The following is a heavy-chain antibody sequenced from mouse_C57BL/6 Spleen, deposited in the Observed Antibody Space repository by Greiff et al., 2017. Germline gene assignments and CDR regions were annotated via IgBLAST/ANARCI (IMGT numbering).Heavy chain of an antibody. J-gene: IGHJ3*01. D-gene: IGHD1-1*01. CDR3: ARGYGSSSPFAY. CDR2: IDPSDSYT. Sequence: QVQLQQPGAELVMPGASVKLSCKASGYTFTSYWMHWVKQRPGQGLEWIGEIDPSDSYTNYNQKFKGKSTLTVDKSSSTAYMQLSSLTSEDSAVYYCARGYGSSSPFAYWGQGTLVTVSA. CDR1: GYTFTSYW. V-gene: IGHV1-69*01.